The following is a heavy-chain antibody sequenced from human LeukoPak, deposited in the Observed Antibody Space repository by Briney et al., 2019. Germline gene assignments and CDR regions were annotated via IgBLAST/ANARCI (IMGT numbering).Heavy chain of an antibody. J-gene: IGHJ4*02. CDR1: GYSFTDYY. V-gene: IGHV1-2*02. CDR2: INPNSGGT. Sequence: ASVKVSCKPSGYSFTDYYIHWVRQAPGQGLEWMGWINPNSGGTNYAQKIQGRVTMTRDTFISTGYMELTSLRSDDTAVYYCAGGKSYYNVIEYWGQGTLVTVSS. CDR3: AGGKSYYNVIEY. D-gene: IGHD3-10*01.